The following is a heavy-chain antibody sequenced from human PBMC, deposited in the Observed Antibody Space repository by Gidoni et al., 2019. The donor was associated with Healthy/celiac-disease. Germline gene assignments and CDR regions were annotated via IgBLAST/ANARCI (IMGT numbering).Heavy chain of an antibody. D-gene: IGHD6-19*01. J-gene: IGHJ4*02. CDR2: INAGNGNT. CDR1: GYTFTSYA. CDR3: AREAVLGIAVAPGGY. Sequence: VQLVQSGAEVKKPGASVKVSCKASGYTFTSYAMHWVRQAPGQRLEWMGWINAGNGNTKYSQKFQGRVTITRDTSASTAYMELSSLRSEDTAVYYCAREAVLGIAVAPGGYWGQGTLVTVSS. V-gene: IGHV1-3*01.